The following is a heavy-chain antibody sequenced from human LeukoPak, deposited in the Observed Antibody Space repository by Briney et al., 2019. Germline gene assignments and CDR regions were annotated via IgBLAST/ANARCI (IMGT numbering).Heavy chain of an antibody. V-gene: IGHV4-59*01. CDR3: ARTTESHSWRTRYFSYYTDV. J-gene: IGHJ6*03. CDR2: IYYSGST. CDR1: GGSISSYY. Sequence: SETLSLTCTVSGGSISSYYWSWIRQPPGKGLEWIGFIYYSGSTNYKPSLKSRVTISVDTSKNQFSLKLSSVTAADTAVYYCARTTESHSWRTRYFSYYTDVWGKGTTVTVSS. D-gene: IGHD6-13*01.